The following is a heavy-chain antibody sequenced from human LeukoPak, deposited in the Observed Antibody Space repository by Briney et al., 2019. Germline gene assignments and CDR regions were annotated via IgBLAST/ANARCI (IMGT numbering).Heavy chain of an antibody. D-gene: IGHD1-20*01. CDR1: GGTFSSYA. V-gene: IGHV1-69*13. CDR2: IIPIFGTA. Sequence: ASVKVSCKASGGTFSSYAISWVRQAPGQGLEWMGGIIPIFGTANYAQKFQGRVTITADESTSTAYMELSSLRSEDTAVYYCARSDNWNDGGVDYWGQGTLVTVSS. J-gene: IGHJ4*02. CDR3: ARSDNWNDGGVDY.